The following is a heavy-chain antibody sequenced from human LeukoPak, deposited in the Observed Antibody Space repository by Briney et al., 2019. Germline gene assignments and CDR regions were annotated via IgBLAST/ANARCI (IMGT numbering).Heavy chain of an antibody. Sequence: ASVKVSCKASGYTFTSYGISWVRQAPGQGLEWMGWISAYNGNTNYAQKLQGRVTITADKSTSTAYMELSSLRSEDTAVYYCARANDFYNYYYYYYMDVWGKGTTVTVSS. V-gene: IGHV1-18*01. CDR2: ISAYNGNT. D-gene: IGHD3-3*01. J-gene: IGHJ6*03. CDR1: GYTFTSYG. CDR3: ARANDFYNYYYYYYMDV.